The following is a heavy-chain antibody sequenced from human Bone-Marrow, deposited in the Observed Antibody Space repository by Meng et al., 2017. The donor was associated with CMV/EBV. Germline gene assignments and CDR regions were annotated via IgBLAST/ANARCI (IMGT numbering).Heavy chain of an antibody. Sequence: GESLKISCVASGFTFSSYGMHWVRQAPGKGLEWVSFIRNDGSNKYYEDPVKGRFTVSRDNSKNTLYLQMNSLRPEDTAVNYCAKSMLRGVHGGFDIWGPGTMVTVSS. D-gene: IGHD3-10*01. CDR2: IRNDGSNK. CDR1: GFTFSSYG. J-gene: IGHJ3*02. CDR3: AKSMLRGVHGGFDI. V-gene: IGHV3-30*02.